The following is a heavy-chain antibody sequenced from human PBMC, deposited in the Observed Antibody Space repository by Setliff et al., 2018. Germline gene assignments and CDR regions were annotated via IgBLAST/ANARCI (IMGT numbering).Heavy chain of an antibody. CDR2: IHYGGGHI. CDR1: GFTFGTSA. V-gene: IGHV3-30*02. CDR3: AKDRWGYADP. Sequence: GESLKISCATSGFTFGTSAMHWLRQSPDNRLEWLAYIHYGGGHIQYADSVKGRFTVSRDNAMDTLFLQMNGLTTDDTAKYFCAKDRWGYADPWGQGTLVTVSS. J-gene: IGHJ5*02. D-gene: IGHD2-2*01.